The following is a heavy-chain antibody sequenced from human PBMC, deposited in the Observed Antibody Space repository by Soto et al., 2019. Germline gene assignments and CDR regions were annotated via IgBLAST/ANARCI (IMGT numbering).Heavy chain of an antibody. CDR1: GGSISSYY. CDR3: ARLRVVRGVIKSWFDP. J-gene: IGHJ5*02. Sequence: PSETLSLTCTVSGGSISSYYWSWIRQPPGKGLEWIGYIYYSGSTNYNPSLKSRVTISVDTSKNQFSLKLSSVTAADTAVYYCARLRVVRGVIKSWFDPWGQGTLVTVSS. V-gene: IGHV4-59*08. D-gene: IGHD3-10*01. CDR2: IYYSGST.